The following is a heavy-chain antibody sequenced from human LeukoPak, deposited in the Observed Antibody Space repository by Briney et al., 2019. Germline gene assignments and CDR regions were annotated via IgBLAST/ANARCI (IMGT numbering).Heavy chain of an antibody. CDR1: GFTFSSYA. CDR3: APRVVGSAPFDY. D-gene: IGHD2-15*01. V-gene: IGHV3-23*01. J-gene: IGHJ4*02. Sequence: GGSLRLPCAASGFTFSSYAMSWVRQAPGKGLEWVSAISGSGGRTYYADSVKGRFTISRDNSKNTLYLQMNNLRAEDTAVYYCAPRVVGSAPFDYWGQGTLVTVSS. CDR2: ISGSGGRT.